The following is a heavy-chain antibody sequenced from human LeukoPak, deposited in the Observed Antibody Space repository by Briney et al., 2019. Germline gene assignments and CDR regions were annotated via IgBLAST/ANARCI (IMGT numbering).Heavy chain of an antibody. CDR3: ARERAANYYYGMDV. J-gene: IGHJ6*02. CDR2: ICYSGST. Sequence: PSETLSLTCTVSGGSISSYYWSWIRQPPGKELEWIGYICYSGSTNYNPSLKSRVTISVDTSKNQFSLKLSSVTAADTAVYYCARERAANYYYGMDVWGQGTTVTVSS. CDR1: GGSISSYY. D-gene: IGHD6-13*01. V-gene: IGHV4-59*01.